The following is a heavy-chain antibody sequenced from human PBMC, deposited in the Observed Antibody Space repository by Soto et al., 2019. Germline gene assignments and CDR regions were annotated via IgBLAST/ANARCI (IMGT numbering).Heavy chain of an antibody. J-gene: IGHJ4*02. CDR1: GCSITTGSYF. Sequence: ETLSLSCNVAGCSITTGSYFWSWIRQPRGKGLEWIGYVFRSGSGNYSPTFKRRVTISIDTSKSQFSLMLKSVTAADTAVYFCARARSRDFDYWGQGALVTVSS. CDR3: ARARSRDFDY. V-gene: IGHV4-61*01. CDR2: VFRSGSG. D-gene: IGHD1-26*01.